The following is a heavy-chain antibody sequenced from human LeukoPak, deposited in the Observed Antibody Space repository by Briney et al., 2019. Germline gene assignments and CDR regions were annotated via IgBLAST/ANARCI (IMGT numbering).Heavy chain of an antibody. V-gene: IGHV3-23*01. J-gene: IGHJ3*02. CDR2: ISGGGDKR. CDR1: GFTFDNYA. Sequence: GGSLRLSCAASGFTFDNYAMNSVRQAPGKGLEWVSYISGGGDKRHYSDSVKGRFTISRDNPKNTLYLQINNLRAEDTAMYYCAKCSAGYYNDAFDIWGRGTMVTVSS. D-gene: IGHD3-10*02. CDR3: AKCSAGYYNDAFDI.